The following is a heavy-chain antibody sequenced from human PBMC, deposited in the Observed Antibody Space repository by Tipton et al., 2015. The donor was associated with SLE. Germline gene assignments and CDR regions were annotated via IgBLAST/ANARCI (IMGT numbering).Heavy chain of an antibody. CDR2: INAGNGNT. Sequence: QLVQSGAEVKKPGASVKVSCKASGYTFTSYAMHWVRQAPGQRLEWMGWINAGNGNTKYSQKFQGRVTITRDTSASTAYMELRSLRSDDTAVYYCARDQNSGWYLYYYYYGMDVWGQGTTVTVSS. V-gene: IGHV1-3*01. D-gene: IGHD6-19*01. CDR1: GYTFTSYA. J-gene: IGHJ6*02. CDR3: ARDQNSGWYLYYYYYGMDV.